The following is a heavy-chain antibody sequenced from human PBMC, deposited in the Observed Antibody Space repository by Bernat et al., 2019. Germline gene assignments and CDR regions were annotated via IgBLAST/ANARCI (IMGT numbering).Heavy chain of an antibody. Sequence: EVQLVESGGILVQPGGSLRLSCVASGFTFSSYWMTWVRQAPGKGLEWVANINEGGSATYYVDSVRGRFTISRDNDRNSLYLQMNSLRAEDTAVYYCARGMIGGPSTKNWGQGTLVTVSS. CDR1: GFTFSSYW. J-gene: IGHJ4*02. CDR3: ARGMIGGPSTKN. D-gene: IGHD3-16*01. V-gene: IGHV3-7*01. CDR2: INEGGSAT.